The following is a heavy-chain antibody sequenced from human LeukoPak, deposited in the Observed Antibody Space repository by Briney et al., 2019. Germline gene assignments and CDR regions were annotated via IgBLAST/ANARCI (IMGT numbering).Heavy chain of an antibody. CDR3: TRDSIVYDAFDI. CDR1: GFTFGDYA. CDR2: IRSKAYGGTT. Sequence: GGSLRLSCTASGFTFGDYAMSWVRQAPGKGLEWVGFIRSKAYGGTTEYAASVKGRFTISRDDSKSIAYLQMNSLKTEDTAVYYCTRDSIVYDAFDIWGQGTMVTVSS. D-gene: IGHD5/OR15-5a*01. J-gene: IGHJ3*02. V-gene: IGHV3-49*04.